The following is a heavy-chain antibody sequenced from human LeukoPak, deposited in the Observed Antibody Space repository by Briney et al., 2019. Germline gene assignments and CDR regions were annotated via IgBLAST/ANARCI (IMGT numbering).Heavy chain of an antibody. J-gene: IGHJ4*02. D-gene: IGHD6-19*01. CDR3: AKDPYSSGHDY. CDR1: GFTFSIYA. CDR2: ISGSGGST. Sequence: GGSLRLSCAASGFTFSIYAMNWVRQAPGKGLEWVSAISGSGGSTYYADSVKGRFTISRDNSKNTLYLQMNSLRAEDTAVYYCAKDPYSSGHDYWGQGTLVTVSS. V-gene: IGHV3-23*01.